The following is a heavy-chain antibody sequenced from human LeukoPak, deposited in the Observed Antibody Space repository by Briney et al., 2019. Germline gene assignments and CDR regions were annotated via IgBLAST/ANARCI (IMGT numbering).Heavy chain of an antibody. J-gene: IGHJ3*02. V-gene: IGHV4-61*02. CDR2: IYTSGST. Sequence: TSSETLSLTCTVSGGSISSGSYYWSWIRQPAGKGLEWIGRIYTSGSTNYNPSLKSRVTISVDTSKNQFSLKLSSVTAADTAVYYCARDGLLGPNAFDIWGQGTMVTVSS. CDR3: ARDGLLGPNAFDI. CDR1: GGSISSGSYY.